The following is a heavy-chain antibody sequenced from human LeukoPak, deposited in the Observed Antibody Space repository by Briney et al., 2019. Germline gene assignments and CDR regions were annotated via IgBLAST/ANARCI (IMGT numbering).Heavy chain of an antibody. D-gene: IGHD2-2*01. Sequence: PSETLSLTCAVYGGSFSGYYWSWLRQPPGKGLEWIGEINHSGSTNYNPSLKSRVTISVDTSKNQFSLKLSSVTAADTAVYYCARRRGYCSSTSCPTDYWGQGTLVTVSS. V-gene: IGHV4-34*01. CDR3: ARRRGYCSSTSCPTDY. J-gene: IGHJ4*02. CDR1: GGSFSGYY. CDR2: INHSGST.